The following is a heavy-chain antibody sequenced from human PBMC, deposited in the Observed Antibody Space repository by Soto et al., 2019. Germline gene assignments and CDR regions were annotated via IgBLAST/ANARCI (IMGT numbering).Heavy chain of an antibody. CDR1: GYTFTRSG. CDR3: AREGVAPYYYYGMDV. CDR2: ISTYNGDT. V-gene: IGHV1-18*01. D-gene: IGHD5-12*01. J-gene: IGHJ6*02. Sequence: QVQLVQSGAEVKKPGASVKVSFKASGYTFTRSGISWVRQAPGQGLEWMGWISTYNGDTNYAQTFQGRVTMTTDTSTSTVHMEVRSLRSDDTAVYYCAREGVAPYYYYGMDVWGQGTPVTVSS.